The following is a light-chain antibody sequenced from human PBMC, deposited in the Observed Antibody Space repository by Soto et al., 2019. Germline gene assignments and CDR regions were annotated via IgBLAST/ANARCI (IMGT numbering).Light chain of an antibody. CDR3: QQYNNWPWT. CDR1: QSVSSY. Sequence: EVVLTQSPGTLSLSPGERATLSCRASQSVSSYLAWYQQKPGRAPRLLIYGASTRAPGFPARFSGSGSGTDFTLTISSLQSEDFAVYYCQQYNNWPWTFGQGTKVDIK. V-gene: IGKV3-15*01. J-gene: IGKJ1*01. CDR2: GAS.